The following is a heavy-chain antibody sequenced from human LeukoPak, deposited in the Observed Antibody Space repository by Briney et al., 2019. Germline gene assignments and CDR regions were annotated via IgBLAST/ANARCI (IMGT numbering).Heavy chain of an antibody. V-gene: IGHV4-31*03. CDR2: IYYSGST. D-gene: IGHD4-11*01. CDR1: GGSISSGGYY. CDR3: ARASTTVTTDFDY. J-gene: IGHJ4*02. Sequence: PSETLSLTCTVSGGSISSGGYYWSWIRQHPGKGLEWIGYIYYSGSTYYNPSLKSRVTISVDTSKNQFSLKLSSVTAADTAVYYCARASTTVTTDFDYWGQGTLVTVSS.